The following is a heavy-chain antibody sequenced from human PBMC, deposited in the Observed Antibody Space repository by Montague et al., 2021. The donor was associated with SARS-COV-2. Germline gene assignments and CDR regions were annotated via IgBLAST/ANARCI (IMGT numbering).Heavy chain of an antibody. CDR2: IYYSGST. J-gene: IGHJ5*02. CDR3: ARARRGSGSGSYFDILVNWFDP. Sequence: TLSLTCTVSGGSISSGGYYWSWIRQHPGKGLEWIGYIYYSGSTYYXXXVESRVTISVDTSKNQFSLKLSSVTAADTAVYYCARARRGSGSGSYFDILVNWFDPWGQGTLVTVSS. CDR1: GGSISSGGYY. D-gene: IGHD3-10*01. V-gene: IGHV4-31*03.